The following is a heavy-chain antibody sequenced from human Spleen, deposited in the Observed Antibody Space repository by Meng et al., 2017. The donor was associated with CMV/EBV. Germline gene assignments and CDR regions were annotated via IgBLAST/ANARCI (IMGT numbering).Heavy chain of an antibody. CDR3: ANRYSSGPFDY. CDR2: IGGSGGST. D-gene: IGHD6-19*01. V-gene: IGHV3-23*01. J-gene: IGHJ4*02. CDR1: GFTFSSYA. Sequence: ELQLLESGGGLVQSXGSLRLSCSASGFTFSSYAMSWVRQAPGKGREWVSAIGGSGGSTYYVDSVKGRFTISRDNSKNTLYLKMNSLRAEDTAVYYCANRYSSGPFDYWGPGTLVTVSS.